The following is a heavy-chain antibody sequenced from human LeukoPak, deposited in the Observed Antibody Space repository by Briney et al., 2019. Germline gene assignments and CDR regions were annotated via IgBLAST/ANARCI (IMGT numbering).Heavy chain of an antibody. CDR2: IKQDGSEK. CDR1: GFTFSTYW. V-gene: IGHV3-7*03. Sequence: GGSLRLSCTASGFTFSTYWVNWVRQAPGNGLEWVANIKQDGSEKYYVDSVKGRFTISRDNAKNSLYLQMNSLRAEDTAVYYCARGQEGTYFGMDVWGQGTTVTVSS. J-gene: IGHJ6*02. CDR3: ARGQEGTYFGMDV. D-gene: IGHD1-1*01.